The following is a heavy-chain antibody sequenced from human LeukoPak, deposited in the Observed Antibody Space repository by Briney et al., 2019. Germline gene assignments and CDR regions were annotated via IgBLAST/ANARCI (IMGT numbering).Heavy chain of an antibody. J-gene: IGHJ4*02. CDR3: ASPGGWYRD. CDR1: GFTFSSYE. Sequence: GGSLILSCAASGFTFSSYEMTWVRQAPGKGLEWVSHISSSGSSIHYADSVKGRFTISRDNAKNSLYLQMNSLRAEDTAIYYCASPGGWYRDWGQGTLVTVSS. D-gene: IGHD6-19*01. V-gene: IGHV3-48*03. CDR2: ISSSGSSI.